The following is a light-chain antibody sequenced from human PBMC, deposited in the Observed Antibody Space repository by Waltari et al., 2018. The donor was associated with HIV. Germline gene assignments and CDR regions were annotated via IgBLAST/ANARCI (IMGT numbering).Light chain of an antibody. Sequence: QSSLTQPRSMSGSPGQSVTISCTGTSSDVGNYDYVSWSQQHPGKAPKLILYVVSERPSGVPDRFSGSKSGNTASLTISGLQVEDEAVYHCCSFAGSSTFVVFGGGTSLTVL. CDR3: CSFAGSSTFVV. CDR1: SSDVGNYDY. J-gene: IGLJ2*01. CDR2: VVS. V-gene: IGLV2-11*01.